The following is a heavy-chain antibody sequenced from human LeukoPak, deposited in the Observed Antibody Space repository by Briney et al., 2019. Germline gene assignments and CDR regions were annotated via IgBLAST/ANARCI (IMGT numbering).Heavy chain of an antibody. D-gene: IGHD4-17*01. Sequence: SETLSLTCAVYGGSFSGYYWSWIRQPPGKGLEWIGEINHSGSTNYNPSLKSRVTISVDTSKNQFSLKLSSVTAADTAVYYCARTTLTTVTSSFGYWGQGTLVTVSS. CDR3: ARTTLTTVTSSFGY. J-gene: IGHJ4*02. CDR1: GGSFSGYY. V-gene: IGHV4-34*01. CDR2: INHSGST.